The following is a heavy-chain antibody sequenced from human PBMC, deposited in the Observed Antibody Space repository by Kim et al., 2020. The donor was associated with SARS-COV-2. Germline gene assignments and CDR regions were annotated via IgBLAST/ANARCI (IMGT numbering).Heavy chain of an antibody. Sequence: GGSLRLSCVASGFIVDDYALHWVRQVPGKGLEWIALINGDGDRVYYADSVRGRFTITRDNGKNSLYLQMNRLRAVDSARYFCAKDSGQVSQAYYDSSGFPQIFYYYGMDVWGRGTTVTVSS. CDR3: AKDSGQVSQAYYDSSGFPQIFYYYGMDV. CDR1: GFIVDDYA. J-gene: IGHJ6*02. V-gene: IGHV3-43*02. CDR2: INGDGDRV. D-gene: IGHD3-22*01.